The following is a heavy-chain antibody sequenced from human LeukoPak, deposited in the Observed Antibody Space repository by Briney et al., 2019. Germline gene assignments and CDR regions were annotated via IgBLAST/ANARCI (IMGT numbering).Heavy chain of an antibody. Sequence: GSLRLSCAASGFAFSSYAMHWVRQAPGKGLEWLAVVSAHGLDKFYADSVRGRFTISKDTSTNTLSLQMNSLRAEDTAVYYCAKDGMIVVGTSYWGQGTLVTVSS. CDR2: VSAHGLDK. V-gene: IGHV3-30*04. CDR1: GFAFSSYA. J-gene: IGHJ4*02. D-gene: IGHD3-22*01. CDR3: AKDGMIVVGTSY.